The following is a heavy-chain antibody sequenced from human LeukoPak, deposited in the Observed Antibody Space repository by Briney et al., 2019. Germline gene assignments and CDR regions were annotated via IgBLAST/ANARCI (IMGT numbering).Heavy chain of an antibody. CDR3: ARDGRVQLWSPAGFDY. J-gene: IGHJ4*02. Sequence: GGSLRLSCAASGFTFNTYTMNWVRQAPGKGLEWVSSISSSSVYIYYADSVKGRFTISRDNAKNSLYLQMNSLRAEDTAVYYCARDGRVQLWSPAGFDYWGQGTPVTVSS. D-gene: IGHD5-18*01. V-gene: IGHV3-21*01. CDR2: ISSSSVYI. CDR1: GFTFNTYT.